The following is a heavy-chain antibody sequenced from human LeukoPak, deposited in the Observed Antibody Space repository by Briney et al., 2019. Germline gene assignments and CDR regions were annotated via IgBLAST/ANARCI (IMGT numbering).Heavy chain of an antibody. CDR3: ARDRYSSGKYNWFDP. CDR1: GGSISSYY. J-gene: IGHJ5*02. V-gene: IGHV4-4*07. CDR2: IYTSGST. Sequence: PSGTLSLTCTVSGGSISSYYWSWIRQPAGKGLEWIGRIYTSGSTNYNPSLKSRVTMSVDTSKNQFSLKLSSVTAADTAVYYCARDRYSSGKYNWFDPWGQGTLVTVSS. D-gene: IGHD6-19*01.